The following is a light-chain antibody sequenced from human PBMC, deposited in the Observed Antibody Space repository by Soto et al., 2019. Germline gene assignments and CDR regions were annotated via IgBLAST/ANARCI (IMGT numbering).Light chain of an antibody. V-gene: IGKV3-11*01. Sequence: EIVLTQSPATLSLSPGERATLSCRASQSVSTYLAWYQQKPGQAPRLLIYDASKRATGIPARFSGSGSGTDFTLTISSLEPEDSAVYYCQQRTNWRFTFGPGTKVDIK. CDR3: QQRTNWRFT. CDR1: QSVSTY. CDR2: DAS. J-gene: IGKJ3*01.